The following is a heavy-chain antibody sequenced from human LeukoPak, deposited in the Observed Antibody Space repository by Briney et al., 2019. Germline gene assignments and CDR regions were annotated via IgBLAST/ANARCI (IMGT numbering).Heavy chain of an antibody. CDR1: GGSISSSSYY. CDR3: ARGPPFLTATFDY. J-gene: IGHJ4*02. D-gene: IGHD5-18*01. V-gene: IGHV4-39*01. CDR2: IYYSGST. Sequence: SETLSLTCTVSGGSISSSSYYWGWIRQPPGKGLEWIGSIYYSGSTNYNPSLKSRVTISVDTSKNQFSLKLSSVTAADTAVYYCARGPPFLTATFDYWGQGTLVTVSS.